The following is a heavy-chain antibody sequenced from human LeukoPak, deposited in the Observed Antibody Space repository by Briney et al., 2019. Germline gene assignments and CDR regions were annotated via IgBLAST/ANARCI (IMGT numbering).Heavy chain of an antibody. CDR3: AKGPDSGYSSRFCDY. Sequence: GGSLRLSCAASGFPFNSYVMSWVRQAPGKELAWVAAIGPGGSGPPYADSVKGRFIISRDNSKSTLYLQMNSLRVEDTAVYYCAKGPDSGYSSRFCDYWGQGTLVTVSS. V-gene: IGHV3-23*01. J-gene: IGHJ4*02. D-gene: IGHD6-13*01. CDR1: GFPFNSYV. CDR2: IGPGGSGP.